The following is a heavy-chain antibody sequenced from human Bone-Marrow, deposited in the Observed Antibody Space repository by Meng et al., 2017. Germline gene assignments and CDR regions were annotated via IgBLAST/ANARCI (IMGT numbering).Heavy chain of an antibody. D-gene: IGHD4-17*01. J-gene: IGHJ2*01. CDR1: GGSISSGNHY. Sequence: VALEESGPGLVKPSQTLSLTCTVSGGSISSGNHYWSWIRQHPGKGLEYIGYIYYSGSTYYNPSLKSQVIISVDTSKNQFSLRLNSVTAADTAVYYCASLYGDSSVWYLDLWGRGTLVTVSS. V-gene: IGHV4-31*01. CDR2: IYYSGST. CDR3: ASLYGDSSVWYLDL.